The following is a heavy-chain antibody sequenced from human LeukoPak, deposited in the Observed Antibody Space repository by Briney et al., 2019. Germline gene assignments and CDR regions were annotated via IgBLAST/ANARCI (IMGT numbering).Heavy chain of an antibody. CDR1: GFTCSTYV. D-gene: IGHD3-16*02. CDR2: ILHNGDST. V-gene: IGHV3-23*01. Sequence: GGSPRLSCAASGFTCSTYVMSWVRQAPGKGLEWLSLILHNGDSTYYADSVKGRFTISRDNSKNTLYLQMNSLRAEDTAVYYCARLSSFAFDIWGQGTMVTVSS. CDR3: ARLSSFAFDI. J-gene: IGHJ3*02.